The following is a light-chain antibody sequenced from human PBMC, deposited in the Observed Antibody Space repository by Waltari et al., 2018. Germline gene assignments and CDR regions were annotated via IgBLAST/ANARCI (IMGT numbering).Light chain of an antibody. CDR3: AAWDDSLSGPV. V-gene: IGLV1-36*01. CDR2: YDD. Sequence: QPVLTQPPPVSEAPRQRVTISCSGSSSNIGNNAVNWYQQLPGKAPKLLIYYDDLLPSGVSDRFSGSKSGTSASLAISGLQSEDEADYYCAAWDDSLSGPVFGGGTKLTVL. J-gene: IGLJ3*02. CDR1: SSNIGNNA.